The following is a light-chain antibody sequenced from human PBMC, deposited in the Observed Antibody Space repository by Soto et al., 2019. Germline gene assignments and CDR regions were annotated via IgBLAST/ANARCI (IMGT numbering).Light chain of an antibody. V-gene: IGLV4-69*01. CDR2: LNSDGSH. J-gene: IGLJ2*01. CDR1: SGHSSYA. Sequence: QAVLTQSPSASASLGASVKLTCTLSSGHSSYAIAWHQQRPEKGPRYLMKLNSDGSHSKGDGIPDRFSGSSSGAERYLTISSLQSEDEADYYCQTWGTGIQVFGGGTEVTVL. CDR3: QTWGTGIQV.